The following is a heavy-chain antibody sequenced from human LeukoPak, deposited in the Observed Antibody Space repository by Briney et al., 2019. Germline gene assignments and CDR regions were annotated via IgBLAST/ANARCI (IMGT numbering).Heavy chain of an antibody. CDR2: INHSGSA. J-gene: IGHJ5*02. V-gene: IGHV4-34*01. D-gene: IGHD3-9*01. CDR1: GGSFSGYY. Sequence: SETLSLTCAVYGGSFSGYYWSWIRQPPGKGLEWIGEINHSGSANYNPSLKSRVTISVDTSKNQFSLKLSSVTAADTAVYYCARAYDILTGYPNWFDPWGQGTLVTVSS. CDR3: ARAYDILTGYPNWFDP.